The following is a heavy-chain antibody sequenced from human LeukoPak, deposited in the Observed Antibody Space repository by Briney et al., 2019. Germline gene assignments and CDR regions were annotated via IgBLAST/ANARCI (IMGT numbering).Heavy chain of an antibody. Sequence: GGSLRLSCAASGITFSDYYMTWIRQAPGKGLEWVSSIGRSSTDTKYADSVKGRFTISRDDTKNSVYLQMNSLRAEDTAVYYCATFRGWYIAHWGQGSLVTVSS. CDR1: GITFSDYY. CDR2: IGRSSTDT. CDR3: ATFRGWYIAH. V-gene: IGHV3-11*03. D-gene: IGHD6-19*01. J-gene: IGHJ4*02.